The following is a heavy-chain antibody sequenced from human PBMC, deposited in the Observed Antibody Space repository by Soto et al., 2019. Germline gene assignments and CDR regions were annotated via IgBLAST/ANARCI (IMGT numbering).Heavy chain of an antibody. CDR2: IYPGDSDN. V-gene: IGHV5-51*01. CDR1: GSSFTXYW. J-gene: IGHJ4*02. D-gene: IGHD3-16*01. CDR3: ARGGMITFGGVQYYFAY. Sequence: SXKXSCKGSGSSFTXYWIGCVRQMPGKGLEWMGIIYPGDSDNRYSPSVQGQVTISAHKSISTAYLQWSSLNASDTAMYYSARGGMITFGGVQYYFAYWGQGTLGTVSS.